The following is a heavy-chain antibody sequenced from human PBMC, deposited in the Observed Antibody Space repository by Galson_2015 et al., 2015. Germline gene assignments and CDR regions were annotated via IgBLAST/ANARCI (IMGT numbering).Heavy chain of an antibody. D-gene: IGHD2-8*01. CDR1: GFTFSNAW. Sequence: SLRLSCAASGFTFSNAWMSWVRQAPGKGLEWVGRIKSKTDGGTTDYAAPVKGRFTISRDDSKNTLYLQMNSLKTEDTAVYYCTSPSMTGAFDIWGQGTMVTVSS. V-gene: IGHV3-15*01. J-gene: IGHJ3*02. CDR2: IKSKTDGGTT. CDR3: TSPSMTGAFDI.